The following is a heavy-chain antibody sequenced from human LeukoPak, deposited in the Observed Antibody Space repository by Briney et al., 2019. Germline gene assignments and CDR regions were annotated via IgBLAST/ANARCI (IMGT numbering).Heavy chain of an antibody. J-gene: IGHJ4*02. CDR3: ASVIYSSSFDY. Sequence: AASVKVSCKASGYTFTGYYIRWVRQAPGQGLEWMGWINPNSGGTNYAQKFQGRVTMTRDTSISTAYMELSRLRSDDTAVYYCASVIYSSSFDYWGQGTLVTVSS. V-gene: IGHV1-2*02. CDR2: INPNSGGT. D-gene: IGHD6-6*01. CDR1: GYTFTGYY.